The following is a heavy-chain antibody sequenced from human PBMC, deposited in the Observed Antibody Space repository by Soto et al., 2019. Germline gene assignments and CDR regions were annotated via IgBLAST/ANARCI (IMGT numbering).Heavy chain of an antibody. J-gene: IGHJ6*02. CDR1: GFTFSSYG. CDR2: IWYDGSNK. CDR3: ARDMVRYYDFWSGWVYYYYGMDV. V-gene: IGHV3-33*01. Sequence: GGSLRLSCAASGFTFSSYGMHWVRQAPGKGLEWVAVIWYDGSNKYYADSVKGRFTISRDNSKNTLYLQMNSLRAEDTAVYYCARDMVRYYDFWSGWVYYYYGMDVWGQGTTVTVS. D-gene: IGHD3-3*01.